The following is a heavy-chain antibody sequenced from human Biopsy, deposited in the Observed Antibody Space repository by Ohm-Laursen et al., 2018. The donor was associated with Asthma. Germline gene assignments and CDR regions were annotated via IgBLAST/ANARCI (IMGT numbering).Heavy chain of an antibody. V-gene: IGHV3-33*05. J-gene: IGHJ6*02. D-gene: IGHD2-15*01. CDR3: ARGGGAMDV. CDR2: ISYDGNHK. Sequence: SLRLSCTASGFTFSSYGMDWVRQAPGKGLEWVAVISYDGNHKFYEDSVKGRFTISRDNSKNTLYLQMNSLRAEDTALYYCARGGGAMDVWGQGTTVTVSS. CDR1: GFTFSSYG.